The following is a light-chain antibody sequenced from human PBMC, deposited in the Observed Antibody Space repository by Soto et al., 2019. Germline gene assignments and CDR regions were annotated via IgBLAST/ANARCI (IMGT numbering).Light chain of an antibody. J-gene: IGKJ4*01. CDR1: QSVSRH. V-gene: IGKV3-15*01. CDR2: DAS. CDR3: QHYNDWRSLT. Sequence: EIVMTQSPATLSVSPGERATLSCRASQSVSRHLAWYQQRPGQAPRLLIYDASTRATGIPARFSGSGSGIEFTLTISSLQSEDFAVYYCQHYNDWRSLTFGGGTKVEI.